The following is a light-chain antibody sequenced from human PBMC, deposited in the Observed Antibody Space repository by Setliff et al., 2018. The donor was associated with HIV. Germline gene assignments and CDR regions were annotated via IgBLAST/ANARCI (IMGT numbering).Light chain of an antibody. Sequence: QSALTQPASVSGSPGQSITLSCTGTSSDVGGYNYVSWYQQHPDKAPKLMIYDVKNRPSGVSDRFSGSKSGNTASLTISGLQAEDEADYYCCSYAGSGPAFGAGTKV. J-gene: IGLJ1*01. CDR2: DVK. CDR1: SSDVGGYNY. V-gene: IGLV2-23*02. CDR3: CSYAGSGPA.